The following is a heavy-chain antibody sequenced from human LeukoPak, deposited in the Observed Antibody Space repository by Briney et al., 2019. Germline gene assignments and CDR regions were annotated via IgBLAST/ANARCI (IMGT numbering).Heavy chain of an antibody. CDR3: AKGLLWFRELPLDY. V-gene: IGHV3-23*01. J-gene: IGHJ4*02. CDR1: GCTFSSYA. Sequence: GGSLTLSCAASGCTFSSYAMSWVRQAPGKGLEWVSAISGSGGSTYYADSVKGRFTISRDNSKNTLYLQMNSLRAEDTAVYYCAKGLLWFRELPLDYWGQGTLVTVSS. D-gene: IGHD3-10*01. CDR2: ISGSGGST.